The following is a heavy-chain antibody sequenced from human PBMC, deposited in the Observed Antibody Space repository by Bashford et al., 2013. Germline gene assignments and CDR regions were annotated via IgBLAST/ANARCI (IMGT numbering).Heavy chain of an antibody. CDR1: GGALTTQG. CDR2: IIPALRIT. Sequence: VASVKVSCTASGGALTTQGFKWVRQAPGQGLEWMGGIIPALRITTFSQRFQDRLLISADESTSTAYMELSSLRSEDTAVYYCARDGAHNVVVPAVSKSLYYGMDVWGQGTTVTVSS. CDR3: ARDGAHNVVVPAVSKSLYYGMDV. D-gene: IGHD2-2*01. V-gene: IGHV1-69*10. J-gene: IGHJ6*02.